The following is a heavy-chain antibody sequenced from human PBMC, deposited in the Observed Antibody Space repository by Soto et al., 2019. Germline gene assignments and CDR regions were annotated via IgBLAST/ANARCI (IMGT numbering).Heavy chain of an antibody. CDR3: ARGALRGLAPRRDGYNPIDY. Sequence: QVQLVQSGAEVKKPGSSVKVSCKASGGTFSSYAISWVRQAPGQGLEWMGGIIPIFGTANYAQKFQGRVTITADESTSTAYMELSSLRSEDTAVYYCARGALRGLAPRRDGYNPIDYWGQGTLVTVSS. CDR2: IIPIFGTA. V-gene: IGHV1-69*01. D-gene: IGHD5-12*01. CDR1: GGTFSSYA. J-gene: IGHJ4*02.